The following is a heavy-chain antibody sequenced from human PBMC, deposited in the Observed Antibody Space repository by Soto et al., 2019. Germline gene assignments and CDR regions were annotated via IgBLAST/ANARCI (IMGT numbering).Heavy chain of an antibody. Sequence: ASVKVSCKASGYTFTGYYMHWVRQAPGQGLAWMGWINPNSGGTNYAQKFQGWVTMTRDTSISTAYMELSRLRSDDTAGYYCAREGDSVNWFDPWGQGTLVTVSS. CDR2: INPNSGGT. CDR1: GYTFTGYY. V-gene: IGHV1-2*04. CDR3: AREGDSVNWFDP. D-gene: IGHD3-3*01. J-gene: IGHJ5*02.